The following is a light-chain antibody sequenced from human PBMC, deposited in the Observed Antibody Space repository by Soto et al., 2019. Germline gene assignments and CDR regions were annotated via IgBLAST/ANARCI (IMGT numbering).Light chain of an antibody. CDR1: QSVSNNY. V-gene: IGKV3-20*01. J-gene: IGKJ2*01. CDR2: GSS. CDR3: QQYGSSPTYT. Sequence: EVVLTQSPGTLSLSPGERATLSCRASQSVSNNYFAWYQQKPGQAPRLLIFGSSDRATGTPDRFSGSGSGTDFTLTISRLEPEDFAVYYCQQYGSSPTYTFGQGTKLEIK.